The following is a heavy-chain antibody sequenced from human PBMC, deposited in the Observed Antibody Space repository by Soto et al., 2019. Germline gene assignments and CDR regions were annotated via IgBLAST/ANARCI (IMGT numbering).Heavy chain of an antibody. CDR1: GFTFSSYG. CDR3: TKGIGLPSRYNRPGVYYFDY. V-gene: IGHV3-23*01. J-gene: IGHJ4*02. D-gene: IGHD1-1*01. Sequence: GGSLRLSCAASGFTFSSYGMSWVRQAPGKGLEWVSAIKDSGGRTYYVDSAKGRFTISRDNAKNTLYLQMNSLRAEDTAIYYCTKGIGLPSRYNRPGVYYFDYWGQGTLVTVSS. CDR2: IKDSGGRT.